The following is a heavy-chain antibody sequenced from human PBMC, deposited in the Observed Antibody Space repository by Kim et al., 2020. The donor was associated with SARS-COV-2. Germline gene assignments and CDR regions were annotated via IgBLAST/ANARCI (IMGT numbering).Heavy chain of an antibody. CDR1: GYTFTSYA. J-gene: IGHJ4*02. D-gene: IGHD4-17*01. CDR3: ARGGGDYRPGNFDY. Sequence: ASVKVSCKASGYTFTSYAMHWVRQAPGQRLEWMGWINAGNGNTKYSQKFQGRVTITRDTSASTAYMALSSLRSADTAVYYCARGGGDYRPGNFDYWGQGTLVTVAS. CDR2: INAGNGNT. V-gene: IGHV1-3*01.